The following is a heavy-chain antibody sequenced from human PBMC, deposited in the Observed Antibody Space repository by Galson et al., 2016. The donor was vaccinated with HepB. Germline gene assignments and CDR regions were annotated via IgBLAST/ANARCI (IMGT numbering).Heavy chain of an antibody. Sequence: SLRLSCAASGFTFSSHAMHWVRQAPGKGLEYVSAISSNGDSTYYVDSVKGRFTISRDNSKNTLYLQMSSLRTEDTAVYYCVKTIYDYVWGSYRSPDDYWGQGTLVTVSS. CDR2: ISSNGDST. CDR3: VKTIYDYVWGSYRSPDDY. CDR1: GFTFSSHA. J-gene: IGHJ4*02. V-gene: IGHV3-64D*09. D-gene: IGHD3-16*02.